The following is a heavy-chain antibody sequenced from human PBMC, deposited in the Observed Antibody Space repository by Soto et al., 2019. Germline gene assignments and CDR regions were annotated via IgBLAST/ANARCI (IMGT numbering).Heavy chain of an antibody. CDR1: GGSISSSNW. D-gene: IGHD2-15*01. CDR3: ARVRVVRGLLGPFDY. V-gene: IGHV4-4*02. CDR2: IYHSGST. J-gene: IGHJ4*02. Sequence: SETLSLTCAVSGGSISSSNWWSWVRQPPGKGLEWIGEIYHSGSTNYNPSLKSRVTISVDKSKNQFSLKLSSVTAADTAVYYCARVRVVRGLLGPFDYGGQGTLVTVS.